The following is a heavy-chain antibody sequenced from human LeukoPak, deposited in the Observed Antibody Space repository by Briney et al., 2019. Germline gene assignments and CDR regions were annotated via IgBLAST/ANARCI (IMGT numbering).Heavy chain of an antibody. CDR2: IYYSGST. Sequence: SETLSLTCTVSGGSISSSSYYWGWIRQPPGKGLEWIGSIYYSGSTYYNPSLKSRVTISVDTSKNQFSLKLSSVTAADTAVYYCARHGTAMVYYDSGGYPEGYFDYWGQGTLVTVSS. CDR3: ARHGTAMVYYDSGGYPEGYFDY. J-gene: IGHJ4*02. CDR1: GGSISSSSYY. D-gene: IGHD3-22*01. V-gene: IGHV4-39*01.